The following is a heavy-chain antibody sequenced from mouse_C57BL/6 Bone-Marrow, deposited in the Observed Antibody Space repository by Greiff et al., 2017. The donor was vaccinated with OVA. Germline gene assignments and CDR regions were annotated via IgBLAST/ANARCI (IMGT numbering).Heavy chain of an antibody. Sequence: QVQLQQPGAELVRPGSSVKLSCKASGYTFTSYWMDWVKQRPGQGLEWIGNIYPSDSETHYNQKFKDKATLTVDKSSSTAYMQLSSLTSEDSAVYYWARRGAGSYYYGSSPYYYAMDYWGQGTSVTVSS. CDR1: GYTFTSYW. CDR3: ARRGAGSYYYGSSPYYYAMDY. CDR2: IYPSDSET. V-gene: IGHV1-61*01. J-gene: IGHJ4*01. D-gene: IGHD1-1*01.